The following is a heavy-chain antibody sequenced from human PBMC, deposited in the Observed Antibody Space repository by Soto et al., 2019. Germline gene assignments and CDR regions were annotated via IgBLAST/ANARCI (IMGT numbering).Heavy chain of an antibody. Sequence: ASVKVSCKASGYTFSSYGIIWVRQAPGQGLEWMGWIGTDNGNTNYAQHLQGRVSMTTDTSTSTAYMDLRSLRSDDTAVYYCARDQGITTFGVYSMYYYGMDVWGQGTTVTVS. D-gene: IGHD3-3*01. CDR2: IGTDNGNT. V-gene: IGHV1-18*01. CDR1: GYTFSSYG. J-gene: IGHJ6*02. CDR3: ARDQGITTFGVYSMYYYGMDV.